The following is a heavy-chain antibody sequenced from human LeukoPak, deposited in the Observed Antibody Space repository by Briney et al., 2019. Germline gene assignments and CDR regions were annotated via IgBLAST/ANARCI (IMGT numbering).Heavy chain of an antibody. J-gene: IGHJ4*02. V-gene: IGHV3-7*01. CDR1: GFTFSDYY. D-gene: IGHD2-15*01. CDR2: IRQDGSEK. CDR3: ARISCSRSSCYGVYDY. Sequence: PGGSLRLSCAASGFTFSDYYMNWIRQAPGKGLEWVANIRQDGSEKYHVDSVKGRFTISRDNAKNSVYLQMNSLRAEDTAVYYCARISCSRSSCYGVYDYWGQGTLVTVSS.